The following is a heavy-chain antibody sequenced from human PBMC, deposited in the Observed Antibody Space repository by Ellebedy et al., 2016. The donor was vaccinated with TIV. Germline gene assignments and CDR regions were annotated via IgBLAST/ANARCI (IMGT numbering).Heavy chain of an antibody. D-gene: IGHD3-10*01. CDR1: GFTFSSYA. Sequence: GESLKISXAASGFTFSSYAMHWVRQAPGKGLEWVAVISYDGSNKYYADSVKGRFTISRDNAKNSLYLQMNSLRAEDTAVYYCARVWFGELNYWGQGTLVTVSS. CDR3: ARVWFGELNY. V-gene: IGHV3-30-3*01. J-gene: IGHJ4*02. CDR2: ISYDGSNK.